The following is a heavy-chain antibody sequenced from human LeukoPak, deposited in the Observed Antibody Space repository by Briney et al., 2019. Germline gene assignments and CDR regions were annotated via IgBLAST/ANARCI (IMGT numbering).Heavy chain of an antibody. D-gene: IGHD3-3*01. CDR2: ISSSGSTI. CDR1: GFTFSDYY. CDR3: ARGQPPKYYDFWSGYYTLDY. J-gene: IGHJ4*02. V-gene: IGHV3-11*01. Sequence: GGSLRLSCAASGFTFSDYYMSWIRQAPGKGLEWVSYISSSGSTIYYADSVKARFTISRHNAKTSLYLQINSLRAEDTAVYYCARGQPPKYYDFWSGYYTLDYWGQGTLVTVPS.